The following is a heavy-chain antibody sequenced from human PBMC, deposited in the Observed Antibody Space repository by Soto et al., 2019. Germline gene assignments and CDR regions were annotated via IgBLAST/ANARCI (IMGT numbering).Heavy chain of an antibody. Sequence: GGSLRLSCAASGFTFSSYAMSWVRQAPGKGLEWVSTISGSDGRTYSTDSVKGRFTISRDNSKNTLYLQMNSLRAEDTAVYYCARDQPDYGDYGYFDYWGQGTLVTVSS. V-gene: IGHV3-23*01. CDR1: GFTFSSYA. D-gene: IGHD4-17*01. CDR2: ISGSDGRT. J-gene: IGHJ4*02. CDR3: ARDQPDYGDYGYFDY.